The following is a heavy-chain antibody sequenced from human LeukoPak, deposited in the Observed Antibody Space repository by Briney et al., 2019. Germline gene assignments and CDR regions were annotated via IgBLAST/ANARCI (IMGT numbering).Heavy chain of an antibody. J-gene: IGHJ6*03. CDR3: ARVPPIAAAGNYYYYMDV. CDR2: IIPIFGTA. CDR1: GGTFSSYA. Sequence: SVKVSCKASGGTFSSYAISWVRQAPGQGLEWMGEIIPIFGTANYAQKFQGRVTITADESTSTAYIELSSLRSEDTAVYYCARVPPIAAAGNYYYYMDVWGKGTTVTVSS. V-gene: IGHV1-69*13. D-gene: IGHD6-13*01.